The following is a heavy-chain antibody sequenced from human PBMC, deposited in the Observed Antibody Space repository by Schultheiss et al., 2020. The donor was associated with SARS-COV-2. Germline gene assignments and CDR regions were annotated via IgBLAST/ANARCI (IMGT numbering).Heavy chain of an antibody. J-gene: IGHJ6*02. CDR3: ARGPVTTDIDYYYYGMDV. CDR2: ISAYNGNT. D-gene: IGHD4-17*01. Sequence: GGSLRLSCKASGYTFTSYGISWVRQAPGQGLEWMGWISAYNGNTNYAQKLQGRVTMTTDTSTSTAYMELRSLRSDDTAVYYCARGPVTTDIDYYYYGMDVWGQGTTVTVSS. V-gene: IGHV1-18*01. CDR1: GYTFTSYG.